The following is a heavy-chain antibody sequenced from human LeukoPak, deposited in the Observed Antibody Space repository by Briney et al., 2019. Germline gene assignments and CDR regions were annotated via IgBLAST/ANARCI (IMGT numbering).Heavy chain of an antibody. J-gene: IGHJ4*02. V-gene: IGHV4-59*12. Sequence: ASETLSLTCTVSGGSITSSFYWSWIRQSPGKGLEWIGYIYNSGSTNYNPSLKSRVTMSVDTSKNQFSLHLSSVTAADTAVYYCASGPTTVTRAFDYWGQGTLVTVSS. CDR2: IYNSGST. CDR3: ASGPTTVTRAFDY. CDR1: GGSITSSFY. D-gene: IGHD4-17*01.